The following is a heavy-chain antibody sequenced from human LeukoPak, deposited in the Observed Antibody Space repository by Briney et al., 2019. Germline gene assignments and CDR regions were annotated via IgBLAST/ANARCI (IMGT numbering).Heavy chain of an antibody. D-gene: IGHD2-15*01. CDR3: ARPRKCSGGSCYPPLYYFDY. V-gene: IGHV5-51*01. CDR1: GYSFTSYW. CDR2: IYPGDSNT. J-gene: IGHJ4*02. Sequence: GESLKISCKGSGYSFTSYWIGWVRQMPGKGREWMGIIYPGDSNTRYSPSYQGQITISADMSINTAYLQWSSLKASDTAMDYCARPRKCSGGSCYPPLYYFDYWGQGTLVTVST.